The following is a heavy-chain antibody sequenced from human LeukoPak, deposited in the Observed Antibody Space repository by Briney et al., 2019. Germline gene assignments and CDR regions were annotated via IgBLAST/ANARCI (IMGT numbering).Heavy chain of an antibody. Sequence: ASVKVSCKASGGTFSSYAISWVRQAPGQGLEWMGGIIPIFGTANYAQKFQGGVTITADESTSTAYMELSSLRSEDTAVYYCARDPDSSSAGYFQHWGQGTLVTVSS. V-gene: IGHV1-69*13. CDR3: ARDPDSSSAGYFQH. J-gene: IGHJ1*01. D-gene: IGHD6-6*01. CDR1: GGTFSSYA. CDR2: IIPIFGTA.